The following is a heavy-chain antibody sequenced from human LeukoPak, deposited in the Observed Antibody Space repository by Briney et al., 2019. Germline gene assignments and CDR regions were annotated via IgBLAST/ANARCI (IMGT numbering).Heavy chain of an antibody. CDR2: IHYSGTT. CDR1: RASMSSFL. Sequence: SETLSLTCTVSRASMSSFLWSWVRQPPGKGLEWIGHIHYSGTTKYNPSLTSRITLSMDTSKSQVSLRLTSVTAADPAMYYCAASGNSWWEGFFHDWGQGTLVSVSS. V-gene: IGHV4-59*03. CDR3: AASGNSWWEGFFHD. D-gene: IGHD2-8*02. J-gene: IGHJ1*01.